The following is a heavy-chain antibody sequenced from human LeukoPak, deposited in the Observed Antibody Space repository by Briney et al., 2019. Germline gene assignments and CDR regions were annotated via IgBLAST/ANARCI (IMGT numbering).Heavy chain of an antibody. Sequence: ASVKVSCKASGYIFIDYEINWVRQARGQGLEWMGWMNPKSGDTGYEQKFQGRVTLTRDSSISTVYMELSSLRSEDTALYYCTRGRYIDVWGKGTTVTVSS. CDR2: MNPKSGDT. CDR1: GYIFIDYE. V-gene: IGHV1-8*03. J-gene: IGHJ6*03. CDR3: TRGRYIDV.